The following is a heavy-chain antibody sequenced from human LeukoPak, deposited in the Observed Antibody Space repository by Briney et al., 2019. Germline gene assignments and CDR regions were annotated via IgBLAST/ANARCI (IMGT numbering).Heavy chain of an antibody. D-gene: IGHD3-3*01. Sequence: GGSLRLSCAASGFMFSSYAMGWVRQAPGKGLEWVSGISGSGATTYYADSVKGRFSISRDNSKNTVSLKVNSLRAEDTAVYYCAKDLHGEVPDYFDYWGQGTLVTVSS. J-gene: IGHJ4*02. CDR1: GFMFSSYA. CDR3: AKDLHGEVPDYFDY. CDR2: ISGSGATT. V-gene: IGHV3-23*01.